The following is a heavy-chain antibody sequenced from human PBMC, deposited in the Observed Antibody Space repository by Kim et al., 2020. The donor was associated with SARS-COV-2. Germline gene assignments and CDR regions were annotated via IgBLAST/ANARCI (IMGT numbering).Heavy chain of an antibody. V-gene: IGHV3-74*03. D-gene: IGHD1-26*01. CDR1: GFTFSRYW. J-gene: IGHJ4*02. Sequence: GGSLRLSCVASGFTFSRYWMHWVRQVPGKGLVWVSRISSDGSDIKYADSVKGRFSISRDNAKNTLYLQMNSLRAEDTAVYFCARDQKELGPTTVDYWGKGILVTVSS. CDR3: ARDQKELGPTTVDY. CDR2: ISSDGSDI.